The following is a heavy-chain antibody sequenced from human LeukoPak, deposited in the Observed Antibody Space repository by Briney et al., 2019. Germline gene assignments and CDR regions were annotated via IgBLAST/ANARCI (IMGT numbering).Heavy chain of an antibody. Sequence: SETLSLTCAVYGGSFSGYYWSWIRQPPGKGLEWIGEINLSGSTNYNPSLKSRVTISVDTSKNQFSLKLSSVTAADTAVYYCARGDFWSAKYMDVWGKGTTVTVSS. J-gene: IGHJ6*03. V-gene: IGHV4-34*01. D-gene: IGHD3-3*01. CDR2: INLSGST. CDR3: ARGDFWSAKYMDV. CDR1: GGSFSGYY.